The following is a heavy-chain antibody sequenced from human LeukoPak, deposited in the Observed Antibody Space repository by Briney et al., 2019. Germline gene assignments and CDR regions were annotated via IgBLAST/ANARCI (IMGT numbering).Heavy chain of an antibody. CDR2: ISNGGTNE. CDR1: GFTFSSHG. Sequence: GGSLRLSCAASGFTFSSHGMHWVRQAPGKGLEWVALISNGGTNEYYADSVKGRFTISRDNSRNTLYLQMNSLRAEDTAVYYCARDAPIHDYGADVWGQGTTVTVSS. CDR3: ARDAPIHDYGADV. J-gene: IGHJ6*02. V-gene: IGHV3-30*03.